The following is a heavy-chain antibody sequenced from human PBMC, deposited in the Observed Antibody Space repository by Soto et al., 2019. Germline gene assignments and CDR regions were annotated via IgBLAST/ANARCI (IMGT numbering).Heavy chain of an antibody. CDR1: GFTFSTYA. Sequence: ELQLLESGGGLVQPGGSLRLSCAASGFTFSTYAMSWVRQAPGKGLECVSTIASSGDTTYYADSVKGRFTISRDNSKNVLYLQMNSLRAEDTAVYYCAKDEAYSGRSFYFDLWGQGTLVTVSS. D-gene: IGHD2-21*01. CDR2: IASSGDTT. J-gene: IGHJ4*02. V-gene: IGHV3-23*01. CDR3: AKDEAYSGRSFYFDL.